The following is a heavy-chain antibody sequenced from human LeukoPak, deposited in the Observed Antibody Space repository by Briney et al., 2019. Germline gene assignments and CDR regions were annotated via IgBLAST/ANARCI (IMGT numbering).Heavy chain of an antibody. V-gene: IGHV1-2*02. CDR2: IKPDSGAT. CDR3: ARDHDYGPDY. D-gene: IGHD4/OR15-4a*01. J-gene: IGHJ4*02. Sequence: ASVKVSCKASGLTFSDHYMHWLRQAPGQGLEWMGWIKPDSGATNYAQKFQGRFTVSRDVSISTLYMELSSLTSDDTAMYYCARDHDYGPDYWGQGTLVTVSA. CDR1: GLTFSDHY.